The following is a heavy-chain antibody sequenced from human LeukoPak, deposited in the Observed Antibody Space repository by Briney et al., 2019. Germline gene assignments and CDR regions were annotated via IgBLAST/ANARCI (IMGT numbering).Heavy chain of an antibody. D-gene: IGHD4-17*01. J-gene: IGHJ4*02. V-gene: IGHV3-53*01. CDR1: GFTVSSNY. CDR2: IYSGGST. CDR3: AREAVTRNYFDY. Sequence: GGSLRLPWAASGFTVSSNYMNWVRQAPGKGLEWVSVIYSGGSTYYADSVKGRFTISRDNSKNTLYLQMNSLRAEDAAVYYRAREAVTRNYFDYWGQGTLVTVSS.